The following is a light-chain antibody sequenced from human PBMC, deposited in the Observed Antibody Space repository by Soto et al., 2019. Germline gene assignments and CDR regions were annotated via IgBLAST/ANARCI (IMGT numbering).Light chain of an antibody. CDR3: CSYAGTYTYV. V-gene: IGLV2-11*01. CDR1: SSYVGAYNY. J-gene: IGLJ1*01. CDR2: DVI. Sequence: QSVLTQPRSVSGSPGQSVTISCTGTSSYVGAYNYVSWYQQEPGKAPKLMIYDVIKRPSGVPDRFSGSKSDNAASLTISGLQAEDEADYYCCSYAGTYTYVFGTGTKAPS.